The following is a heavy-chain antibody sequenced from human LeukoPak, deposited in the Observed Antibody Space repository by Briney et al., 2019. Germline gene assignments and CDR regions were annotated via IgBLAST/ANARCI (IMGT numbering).Heavy chain of an antibody. CDR1: GFTISTYD. D-gene: IGHD1-26*01. V-gene: IGHV3-48*03. CDR3: ARATSGNGMDV. Sequence: PGGSLRLSGAASGFTISTYDINWVSQAPGRGLEWVSYISSSGSTIYYADSVKGRFTISRDNAKNLLYLQMNSLRAEDTAVYYCARATSGNGMDVWGKGTTVTVSS. J-gene: IGHJ6*04. CDR2: ISSSGSTI.